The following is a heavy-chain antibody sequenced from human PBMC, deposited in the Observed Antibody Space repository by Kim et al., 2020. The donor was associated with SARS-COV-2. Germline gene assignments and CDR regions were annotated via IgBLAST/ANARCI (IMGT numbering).Heavy chain of an antibody. CDR3: ARVAAAGREYYFDY. D-gene: IGHD6-13*01. V-gene: IGHV4-59*01. CDR1: GGSISSYY. Sequence: SETLSLTCTVSGGSISSYYWSWIRQPPGKGLEWIGYIYYSGSTNYNPSLKSRVTISVDTSKNQFSLKLSSVTAADTAVYYCARVAAAGREYYFDYWGQGTLVTVSS. J-gene: IGHJ4*02. CDR2: IYYSGST.